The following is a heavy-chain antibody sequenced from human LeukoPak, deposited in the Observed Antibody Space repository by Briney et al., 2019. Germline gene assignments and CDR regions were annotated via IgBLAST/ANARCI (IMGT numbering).Heavy chain of an antibody. CDR2: IWFDGSNK. Sequence: GGSLRLSCAASGFSFSSYGMHWVRQAPGKGLEWVAAIWFDGSNKFYAHSVKGRFSITKDNYQNMLDLHMSSLRAEDTGVYYCARENNNILTGYSPHYFYGMDVWGQGTTVIVSS. CDR3: ARENNNILTGYSPHYFYGMDV. CDR1: GFSFSSYG. D-gene: IGHD3-9*01. J-gene: IGHJ6*02. V-gene: IGHV3-33*01.